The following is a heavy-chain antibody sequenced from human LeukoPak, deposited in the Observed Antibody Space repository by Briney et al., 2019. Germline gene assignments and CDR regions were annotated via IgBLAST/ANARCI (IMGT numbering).Heavy chain of an antibody. V-gene: IGHV1-18*01. J-gene: IGHJ4*02. CDR1: GYTFTSYG. D-gene: IGHD3-9*01. CDR2: ISAYNGNT. CDR3: ARGSGYYDILTGYYTPYQFDY. Sequence: GASVKVSCKASGYTFTSYGISWVRQSPGQGLEWMGWISAYNGNTNYAQKLQGRVTTTTDTSTSTAYMELRSLRSDDTAVYYCARGSGYYDILTGYYTPYQFDYWGQGTLVTVSS.